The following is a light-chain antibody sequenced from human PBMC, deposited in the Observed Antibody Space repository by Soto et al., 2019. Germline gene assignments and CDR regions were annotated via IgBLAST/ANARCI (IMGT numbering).Light chain of an antibody. J-gene: IGLJ2*01. Sequence: QSALTQPASVPGSPGQSITISCTGTSSDVGAYNYVSWYQQHPGKAPKLMIYDVSNRPSGVSNRFSGSKSGNTASLTISGLQAEDEADYYCSSFSSSWTVVFGGGTKLTVL. CDR2: DVS. V-gene: IGLV2-14*01. CDR1: SSDVGAYNY. CDR3: SSFSSSWTVV.